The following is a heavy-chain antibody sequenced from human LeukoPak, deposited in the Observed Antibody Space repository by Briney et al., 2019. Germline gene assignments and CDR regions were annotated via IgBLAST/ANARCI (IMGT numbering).Heavy chain of an antibody. D-gene: IGHD5-24*01. J-gene: IGHJ4*02. Sequence: ASVKVSCKASGYTFTSYYMHWVRQAPGQGLEWMGWINPYNGGTNYAQKFQGRVTMTRDTSISTAYMELSRLRSDDTAVYYCARVVRDGYKTYYFDYWGQGTLVTVSS. CDR2: INPYNGGT. CDR3: ARVVRDGYKTYYFDY. CDR1: GYTFTSYY. V-gene: IGHV1-2*02.